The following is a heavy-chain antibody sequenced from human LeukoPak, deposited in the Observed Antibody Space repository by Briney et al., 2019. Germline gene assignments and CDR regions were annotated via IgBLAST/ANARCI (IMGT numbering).Heavy chain of an antibody. CDR2: ISSSGSTI. V-gene: IGHV3-11*04. D-gene: IGHD5-24*01. J-gene: IGHJ4*02. Sequence: PGGSLRLSCAASGFTFSDYYMSWIRQAPGKGLEWVSYISSSGSTIYYADSVKGRFTISRDNAKNSLYLQMNSLRAEDTAVYYCARASKDGYNSWYYFDYWGQGTLVTVSS. CDR1: GFTFSDYY. CDR3: ARASKDGYNSWYYFDY.